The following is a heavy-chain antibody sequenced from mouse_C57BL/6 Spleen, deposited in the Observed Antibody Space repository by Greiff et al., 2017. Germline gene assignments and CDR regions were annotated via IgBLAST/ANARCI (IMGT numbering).Heavy chain of an antibody. Sequence: VKVVESGPGLVAPSQSLSITCTVSGFSLTSYAISWVRQPPGKGLEWLGVIWTGGGTNYNSALKSRLSISKDNSKSQVFLKMNSLQTDDTARYYCARNRGPVGYGGGYFDVWGTGTTVTVSS. CDR3: ARNRGPVGYGGGYFDV. D-gene: IGHD3-3*01. J-gene: IGHJ1*03. V-gene: IGHV2-9-1*01. CDR2: IWTGGGT. CDR1: GFSLTSYA.